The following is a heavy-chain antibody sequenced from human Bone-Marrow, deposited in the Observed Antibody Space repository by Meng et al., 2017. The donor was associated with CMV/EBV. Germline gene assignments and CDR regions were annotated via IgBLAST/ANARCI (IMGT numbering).Heavy chain of an antibody. CDR1: GFTFSSYW. Sequence: GESRKISCAASGFTFSSYWMSWVRQAPGKGVEWVANIKQDGSEKYYVDSVKGRFTTCRDNAKNSLSMQMNSLRAEDTAVYYCARTYMVCYYYGMDGWGQGTTVTVSS. CDR2: IKQDGSEK. D-gene: IGHD3-10*01. V-gene: IGHV3-7*01. CDR3: ARTYMVCYYYGMDG. J-gene: IGHJ6*02.